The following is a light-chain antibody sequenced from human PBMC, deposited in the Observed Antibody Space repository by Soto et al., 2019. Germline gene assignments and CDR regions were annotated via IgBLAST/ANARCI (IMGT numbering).Light chain of an antibody. Sequence: DIQLTQSPSTLSASVGDRVTITCRASQSISSWLAWYQQKPGKAPKLLIYDASSLESRVPSRFSGSGSWTEFTLTFSSLQPDDLATYYCQQYNSYWTYGQGTKVDIK. V-gene: IGKV1-5*01. J-gene: IGKJ1*01. CDR3: QQYNSYWT. CDR2: DAS. CDR1: QSISSW.